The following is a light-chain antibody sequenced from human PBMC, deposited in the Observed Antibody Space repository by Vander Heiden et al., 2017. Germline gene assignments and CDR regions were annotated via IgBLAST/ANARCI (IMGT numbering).Light chain of an antibody. J-gene: IGKJ5*01. CDR3: QQYNNWPTIT. V-gene: IGKV3-15*01. CDR1: QSVSSN. CDR2: GAS. Sequence: EIVMTPSPATLSVSPGERATLSCRARQSVSSNLAWYQQKPGQAPRLLIYGASTRATGIPARFSGSGSGTEFTLTISSLQSEDFAVYYCQQYNNWPTITFGQGTRLEIK.